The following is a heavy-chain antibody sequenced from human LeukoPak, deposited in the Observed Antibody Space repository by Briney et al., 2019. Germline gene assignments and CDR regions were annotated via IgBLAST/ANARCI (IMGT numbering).Heavy chain of an antibody. CDR2: ISAYNGNT. Sequence: GESLKISCKGSGYSFTSYGISWVRQAPGQGLEWMGWISAYNGNTNYAQKLQGRVTMTTDTSTSTAYMELRSLRSDDTAVYYCARDRCSGGSCYPGLHDYWGQGTLVTVSS. J-gene: IGHJ4*02. V-gene: IGHV1-18*01. CDR3: ARDRCSGGSCYPGLHDY. D-gene: IGHD2-15*01. CDR1: GYSFTSYG.